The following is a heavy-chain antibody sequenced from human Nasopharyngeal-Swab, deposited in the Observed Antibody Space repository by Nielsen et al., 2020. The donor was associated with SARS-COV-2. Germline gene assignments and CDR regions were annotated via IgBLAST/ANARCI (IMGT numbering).Heavy chain of an antibody. D-gene: IGHD3-16*01. CDR2: INAGNGNT. Sequence: WGRQATGQRLEWMGWINAGNGNTKYSQKFQGRVTITRDTSASTAYMDLSSLRSEDTAVYYCARDGYYDYVWGSSTSYFDYWGQGTLVTVSS. V-gene: IGHV1-3*01. CDR3: ARDGYYDYVWGSSTSYFDY. J-gene: IGHJ4*02.